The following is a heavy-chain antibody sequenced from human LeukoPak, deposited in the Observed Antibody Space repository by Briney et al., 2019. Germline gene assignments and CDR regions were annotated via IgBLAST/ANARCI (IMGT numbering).Heavy chain of an antibody. Sequence: SETLSLTCAVYGGSFSGYYWSWIRQPPGKGLEWIGYIYYSGSTNYNPSLKSRVTISVDTSKNQFSLKLSSVTAADTAVYYCARGGILYDFWSGYPYFDYWGQGTLVTVFS. CDR2: IYYSGST. CDR1: GGSFSGYY. CDR3: ARGGILYDFWSGYPYFDY. J-gene: IGHJ4*02. V-gene: IGHV4-59*01. D-gene: IGHD3-3*01.